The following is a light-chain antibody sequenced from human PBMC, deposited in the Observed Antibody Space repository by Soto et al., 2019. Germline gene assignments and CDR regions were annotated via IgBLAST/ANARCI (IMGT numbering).Light chain of an antibody. V-gene: IGKV2-24*01. Sequence: IVMTQTPLASPVTLGQPASISCRSSQSLVHNNGNTYLSWLHQRPGQPPRLLIYEISNRFSGVPGRFSGSGAGADFTLRISRVAAEDVGVYYCMQATQFPYTFGQGTKLEIK. CDR3: MQATQFPYT. J-gene: IGKJ2*01. CDR1: QSLVHNNGNTY. CDR2: EIS.